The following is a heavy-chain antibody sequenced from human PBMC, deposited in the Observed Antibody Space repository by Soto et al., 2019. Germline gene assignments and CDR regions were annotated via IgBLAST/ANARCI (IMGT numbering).Heavy chain of an antibody. V-gene: IGHV3-33*01. D-gene: IGHD4-17*01. CDR1: GFPFNTYS. Sequence: QVQLEESGGGVVQLGRSLRLSCEASGFPFNTYSMHWFRQPPGKGLEWLAAIWYDGTQKYYADSVKGRFIISRDNSKKTLYLEMNSLRAEDTAVYYCARAGGTTVTGLWHFDSWGQGTLVTVSS. J-gene: IGHJ4*02. CDR2: IWYDGTQK. CDR3: ARAGGTTVTGLWHFDS.